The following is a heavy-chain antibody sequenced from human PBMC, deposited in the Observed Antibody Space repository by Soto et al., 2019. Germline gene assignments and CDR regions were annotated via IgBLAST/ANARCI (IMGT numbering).Heavy chain of an antibody. V-gene: IGHV1-18*01. Sequence: ASVKVSCKASGYTFNRHGISCVRQAPGQGLEWMGWISCYNSDTNYAQKFQGRVTMTKDTSASTVYMELRSLRSEDTAMYYCAASYGSGYRAFAFWGQGDLVTVSS. D-gene: IGHD3-10*01. CDR1: GYTFNRHG. CDR2: ISCYNSDT. J-gene: IGHJ4*02. CDR3: AASYGSGYRAFAF.